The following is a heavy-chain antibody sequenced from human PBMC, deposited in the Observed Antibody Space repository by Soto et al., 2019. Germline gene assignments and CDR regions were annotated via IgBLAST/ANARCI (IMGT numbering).Heavy chain of an antibody. D-gene: IGHD1-1*01. J-gene: IGHJ3*02. CDR1: GGSISSYY. V-gene: IGHV4-59*08. Sequence: SETLSLTCIVSGGSISSYYWSWIRQPPGKGLEWIGYIYYSGSTNYNPSLKSRVTISVDTSKNQFSLKLSSVTAADTAVYYCARRATGTSAFDIWGQGTMVTVSS. CDR3: ARRATGTSAFDI. CDR2: IYYSGST.